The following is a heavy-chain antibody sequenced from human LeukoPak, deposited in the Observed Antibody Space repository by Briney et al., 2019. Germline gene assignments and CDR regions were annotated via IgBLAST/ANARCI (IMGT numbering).Heavy chain of an antibody. V-gene: IGHV5-51*01. J-gene: IGHJ4*02. CDR1: GYSFTSYW. D-gene: IGHD6-13*01. Sequence: GESLKISCKGSGYSFTSYWIGWVRQMPGKGLEWMGIIYPGDSDTRYSPSFQGQVTISADNSISTAYLQWSSLKASDTAMYYCARHYSSSWILFDYWGQGTLVTVSS. CDR2: IYPGDSDT. CDR3: ARHYSSSWILFDY.